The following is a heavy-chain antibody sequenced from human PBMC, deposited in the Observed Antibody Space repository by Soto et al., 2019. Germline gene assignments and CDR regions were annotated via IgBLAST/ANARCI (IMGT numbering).Heavy chain of an antibody. Sequence: SETLSLTXAVYGGSFSGYYWSWIRQPPGKGLEWIGEINHSGSTNYNPSLKSRVTISVDTSKNQFSLKLSSVTAADTAVYYCARIMVRGVFRYYYYGMDVWGQGTTVTVSS. CDR1: GGSFSGYY. D-gene: IGHD3-10*01. CDR3: ARIMVRGVFRYYYYGMDV. J-gene: IGHJ6*02. V-gene: IGHV4-34*01. CDR2: INHSGST.